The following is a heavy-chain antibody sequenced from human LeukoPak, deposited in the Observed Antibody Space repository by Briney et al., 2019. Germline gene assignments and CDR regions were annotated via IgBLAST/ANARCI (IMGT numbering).Heavy chain of an antibody. J-gene: IGHJ6*03. D-gene: IGHD2-2*01. CDR2: IYSGGST. CDR3: ASGGTSFLLGYYYYMDV. CDR1: GFIVSSDY. V-gene: IGHV3-53*01. Sequence: PGGSLRLPCAASGFIVSSDYMTWVRQAPGKGLEWVSVIYSGGSTYYADSVKGRFTISRDNSKNMLFLQMNSLRAEDTAVYYCASGGTSFLLGYYYYMDVWGKGTTVTVSS.